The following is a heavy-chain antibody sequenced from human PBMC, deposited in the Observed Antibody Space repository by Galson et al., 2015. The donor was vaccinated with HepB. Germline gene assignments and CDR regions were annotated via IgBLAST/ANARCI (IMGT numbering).Heavy chain of an antibody. D-gene: IGHD6-25*01. V-gene: IGHV1-2*06. CDR3: ARLSRTAEDY. J-gene: IGHJ4*02. CDR1: GYSFSAYY. Sequence: SVKVSCKASGYSFSAYYIHWVRQAPGQGLQWMGRINPISGGTDYAQNFQGRVTMTRDTSVSTVYMEVNTLKSDDTAVYYCARLSRTAEDYWGQGTLISVSS. CDR2: INPISGGT.